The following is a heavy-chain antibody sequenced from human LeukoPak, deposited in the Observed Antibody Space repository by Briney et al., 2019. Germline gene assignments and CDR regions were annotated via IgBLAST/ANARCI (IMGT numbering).Heavy chain of an antibody. CDR1: GFTFSSFA. Sequence: PGGSLRLSCSASGFTFSSFAMSWVRQSPGQGLEWVSAIRATDGTTYYADSVRGRFTVSRDNSKNILFLQMNSLRDEDTAIYYCARDWIDDHSGIDYWGQGTLVTVSS. V-gene: IGHV3-23*01. CDR3: ARDWIDDHSGIDY. CDR2: IRATDGTT. D-gene: IGHD6-19*01. J-gene: IGHJ4*02.